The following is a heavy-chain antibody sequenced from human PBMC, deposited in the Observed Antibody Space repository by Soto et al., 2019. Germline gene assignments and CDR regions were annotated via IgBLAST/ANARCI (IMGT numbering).Heavy chain of an antibody. V-gene: IGHV3-30-3*01. CDR3: AREGYCSSTSWYPDNWFDP. CDR1: GFTFSSYA. Sequence: GGSLRLSCAASGFTFSSYAMHWVRQAPGKGLEWVAVISYDGSNKYYADSVKGRFTISRDNSKNTLYLQMNSLRAEDTAVYYCAREGYCSSTSWYPDNWFDPWGQGTLVTVSS. J-gene: IGHJ5*02. D-gene: IGHD2-2*01. CDR2: ISYDGSNK.